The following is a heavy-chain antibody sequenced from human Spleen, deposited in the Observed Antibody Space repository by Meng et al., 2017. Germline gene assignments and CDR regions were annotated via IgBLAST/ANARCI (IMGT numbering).Heavy chain of an antibody. Sequence: QVQLVQSGAEVMKPGASVKVSCKASGYTFTSYDINCVRQATGQGLEWMGYMRPNSDNTDYAQKFQGRIAMTTNTAISTAYMVLCSLTSEDTAVYYCAREGLDPWGQGTLVTVSS. CDR1: GYTFTSYD. CDR2: MRPNSDNT. CDR3: AREGLDP. V-gene: IGHV1-8*01. J-gene: IGHJ5*02.